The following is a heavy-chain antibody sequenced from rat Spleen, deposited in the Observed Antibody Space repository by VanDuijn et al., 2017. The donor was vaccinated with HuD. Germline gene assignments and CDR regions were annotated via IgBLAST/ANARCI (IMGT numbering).Heavy chain of an antibody. V-gene: IGHV3-1*01. CDR2: ISYSGST. CDR1: GFSLNRYH. D-gene: IGHD3-1*01. CDR3: TRGPAPDY. Sequence: VQLKESGPGLVHPSQTLSLTCPLSGFSLNRYHLSWVRQPPGNEMEWMRYISYSGSTSYNLSLKSRISITRDISKNQFFLQLNSVTTDDTATYYCTRGPAPDYWGQGVMVTVSS. J-gene: IGHJ2*01.